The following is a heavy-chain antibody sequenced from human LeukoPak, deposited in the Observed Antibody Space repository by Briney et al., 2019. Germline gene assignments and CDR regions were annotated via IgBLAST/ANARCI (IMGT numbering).Heavy chain of an antibody. J-gene: IGHJ4*02. Sequence: GGSLRLSCAASGFTFSSYGMHWVRQAPGKGLEWVAVIWYDGSNKYYADSVKGRFTISRDNSKNTLYLQMNSLRAEDTAVYYCAKDGYSSRPYYFDYWGQGTLVTVSS. CDR1: GFTFSSYG. CDR3: AKDGYSSRPYYFDY. D-gene: IGHD6-13*01. CDR2: IWYDGSNK. V-gene: IGHV3-33*06.